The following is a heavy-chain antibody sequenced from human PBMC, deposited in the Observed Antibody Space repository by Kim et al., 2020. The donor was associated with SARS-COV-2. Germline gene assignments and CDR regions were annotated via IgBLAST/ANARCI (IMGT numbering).Heavy chain of an antibody. V-gene: IGHV3-23*01. Sequence: GAATDHAESVRGRLTIPRANSKNTLSLQTNSLTAEDTALYYCAKTGQLDYWGQGTLVTVSS. J-gene: IGHJ4*02. D-gene: IGHD6-13*01. CDR2: GAAT. CDR3: AKTGQLDY.